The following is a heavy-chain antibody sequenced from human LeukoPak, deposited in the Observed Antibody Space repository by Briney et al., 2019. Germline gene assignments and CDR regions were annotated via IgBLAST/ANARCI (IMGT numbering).Heavy chain of an antibody. CDR1: GFTVSSNY. D-gene: IGHD5-18*01. V-gene: IGHV3-7*01. J-gene: IGHJ4*02. CDR3: ARGDVTWIQLWPTLFDY. CDR2: IKQDGSEK. Sequence: PGGSLRLSRAASGFTVSSNYMSWVRQAPGKGLEWVANIKQDGSEKYYVDSVKGRFTISRDNAKNSLYLQMNSLRAEDTAVYYCARGDVTWIQLWPTLFDYWGQGTLVTVSS.